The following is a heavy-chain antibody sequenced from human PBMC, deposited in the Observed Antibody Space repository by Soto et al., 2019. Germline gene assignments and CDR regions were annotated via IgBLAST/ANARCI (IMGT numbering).Heavy chain of an antibody. J-gene: IGHJ6*03. Sequence: SETLSLTCAFYGWSFSGYYWSWIRQPPGKGLEWIGEINHSGSTNYNPSLKSRVTISVDTSKNQFSLKLSSVTAADTAVYYCARGVAKYCSGGSCYPHYYYMDVWGKGTTVTVSS. V-gene: IGHV4-34*01. CDR2: INHSGST. CDR3: ARGVAKYCSGGSCYPHYYYMDV. CDR1: GWSFSGYY. D-gene: IGHD2-15*01.